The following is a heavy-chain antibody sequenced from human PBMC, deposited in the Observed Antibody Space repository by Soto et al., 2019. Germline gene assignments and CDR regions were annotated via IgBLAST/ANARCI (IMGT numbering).Heavy chain of an antibody. CDR3: AYLPCSGGSCYWFSFSGMDV. D-gene: IGHD2-15*01. V-gene: IGHV2-5*02. Sequence: QITLKESGPTLVKPTQTLTLTCTFSGFSLSTSGVGVAWIRQPPGKALEWLALIYWDDDKRYRPSLESRLTLTKDTSKNQGVLTITNMDSVDTATYYCAYLPCSGGSCYWFSFSGMDVWGQGTTVTVSS. J-gene: IGHJ6*02. CDR2: IYWDDDK. CDR1: GFSLSTSGVG.